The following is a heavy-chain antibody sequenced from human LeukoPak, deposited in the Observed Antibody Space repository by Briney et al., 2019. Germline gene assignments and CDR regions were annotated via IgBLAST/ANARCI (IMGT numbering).Heavy chain of an antibody. V-gene: IGHV4-39*07. Sequence: SETLSLTCTVSGGSISSSSYYWGWIRQPPGKGLEWIGSIYYSGSTYYNPSLKSRVTISVDTSKNQFSLKLSSVTAADTAVYYCARSGYSSGWYHDAFDIWGQGTMVTVSS. CDR2: IYYSGST. D-gene: IGHD6-19*01. J-gene: IGHJ3*02. CDR3: ARSGYSSGWYHDAFDI. CDR1: GGSISSSSYY.